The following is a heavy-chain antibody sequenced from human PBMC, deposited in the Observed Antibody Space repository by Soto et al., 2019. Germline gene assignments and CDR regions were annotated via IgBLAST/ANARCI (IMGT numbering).Heavy chain of an antibody. V-gene: IGHV1-8*01. CDR2: MNPNSGNT. CDR1: GYTFTCYD. Sequence: ASVKVSCKASGYTFTCYDINWVRQATGQGLEWMGWMNPNSGNTGYAQKFQGRVTMTRNTSISTAYMELNSLRAEDTAVYYCANSVWGSYRHPGLYWGQGTLVTVSS. J-gene: IGHJ4*02. CDR3: ANSVWGSYRHPGLY. D-gene: IGHD3-16*02.